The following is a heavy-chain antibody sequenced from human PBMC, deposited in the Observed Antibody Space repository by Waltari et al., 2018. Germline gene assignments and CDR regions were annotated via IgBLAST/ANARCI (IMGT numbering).Heavy chain of an antibody. Sequence: QVQLVQSGAEVKKPGSSVTVSCKASGGTFSSYTISWVRQATGQVLEWMGRILPILGIANYAKEFQGRVTITADKATGTADMGRSSLRSEDTAVYYCARPSGGSGSYYFDYWGQGTLVTVSS. J-gene: IGHJ4*02. CDR1: GGTFSSYT. V-gene: IGHV1-69*02. CDR2: ILPILGIA. CDR3: ARPSGGSGSYYFDY. D-gene: IGHD3-10*01.